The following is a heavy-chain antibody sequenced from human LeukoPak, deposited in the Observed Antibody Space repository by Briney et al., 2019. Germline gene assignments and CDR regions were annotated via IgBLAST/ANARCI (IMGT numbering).Heavy chain of an antibody. J-gene: IGHJ4*02. CDR2: INTSGST. CDR3: AREGRSTHSGY. Sequence: SETLSLTCTVSGGSISSYYWSWIRQPPGKGLEWIGCINTSGSTNYNPSLDSRITMSVDTPKNQFSLKLTSVTAADTAIYYCAREGRSTHSGYWGQGTLVTVSS. V-gene: IGHV4-4*07. CDR1: GGSISSYY. D-gene: IGHD4-17*01.